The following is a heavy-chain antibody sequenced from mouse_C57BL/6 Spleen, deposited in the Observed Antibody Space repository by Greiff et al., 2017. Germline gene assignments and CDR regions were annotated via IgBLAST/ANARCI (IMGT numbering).Heavy chain of an antibody. CDR1: GYTFTDYE. CDR3: TRLTAQASY. Sequence: QVLLKQSGAELVRPGASVTLSCKASGYTFTDYEMHWVKQTPVHGLEWIGAIDPETGGNAYNQKFKGKAILTADKSSSTAYMELRSLTSEDSAVYYCTRLTAQASYWGQGTTLTVSS. CDR2: IDPETGGN. J-gene: IGHJ2*01. V-gene: IGHV1-15*01. D-gene: IGHD3-2*02.